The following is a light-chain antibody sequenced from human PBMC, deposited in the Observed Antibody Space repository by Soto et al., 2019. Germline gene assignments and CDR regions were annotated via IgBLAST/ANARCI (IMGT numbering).Light chain of an antibody. V-gene: IGLV1-40*01. CDR2: GTT. Sequence: QAVVTQPPSVSGAPGQRVTISCTGSSSNIGADYDVHWYQQIPGTAPKLLIYGTTNRPSGVPDRFSGSKSGTSASLAITGLQAEDEADYYCQSYDNSLSGSGVFGGGTKLTVL. J-gene: IGLJ3*02. CDR3: QSYDNSLSGSGV. CDR1: SSNIGADYD.